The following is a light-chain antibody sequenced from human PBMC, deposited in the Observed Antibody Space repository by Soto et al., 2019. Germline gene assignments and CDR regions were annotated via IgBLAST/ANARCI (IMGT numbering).Light chain of an antibody. J-gene: IGKJ4*01. CDR3: QQNFRPFVT. V-gene: IGKV1-39*01. CDR1: ETITDF. CDR2: SAS. Sequence: DIQMTQSTPSLSASVGDRVTITCRASETITDFLNWYQLKPGKAPKLLIYSASNLQPGVPSRFSGSGYATDFTLTLSGLQHEDSATVYCQQNFRPFVTFGAGPKVEV.